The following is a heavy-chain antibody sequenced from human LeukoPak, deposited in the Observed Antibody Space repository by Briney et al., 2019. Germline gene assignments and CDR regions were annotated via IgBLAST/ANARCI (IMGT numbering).Heavy chain of an antibody. CDR1: GFTFSNYA. Sequence: GGSLRLSCAASGFTFSNYAMNWVRQAPGKGLEWVSVISASGDSTYYADSVKGRFTISRDNSKNTLYLQINSLRAEDTAVYYCAKDQPVQIWLFDYWGQGTLVTVSS. D-gene: IGHD2-8*01. V-gene: IGHV3-23*01. CDR3: AKDQPVQIWLFDY. CDR2: ISASGDST. J-gene: IGHJ4*02.